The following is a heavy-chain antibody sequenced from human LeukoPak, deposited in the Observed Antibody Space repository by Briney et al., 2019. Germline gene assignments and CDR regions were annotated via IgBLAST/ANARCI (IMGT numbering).Heavy chain of an antibody. D-gene: IGHD5-12*01. Sequence: GGSLRLSCAASGFTFSSYGMHWVRQAPGKGLEWVSSISSLSSYIYYADLLKGRFTISRDNAKNSLYLQMNSLRAEDTAVYYCARGPSGYHNTGGQGTLVTVSS. CDR1: GFTFSSYG. CDR3: ARGPSGYHNT. V-gene: IGHV3-21*01. CDR2: ISSLSSYI. J-gene: IGHJ4*02.